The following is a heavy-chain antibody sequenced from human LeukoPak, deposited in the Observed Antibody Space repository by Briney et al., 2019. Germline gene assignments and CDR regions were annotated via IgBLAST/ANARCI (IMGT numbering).Heavy chain of an antibody. CDR2: IYYSGIT. CDR3: ARRTKRITMVRGVFDY. Sequence: PSETLSLTCTVSGGSISRSDDYWGWIRQPPGKGLEWIGFIYYSGITYYNPPLKSRVTISVDTSKNQFSLKLSSVTAADTAVYYCARRTKRITMVRGVFDYWGQGTLVTVSS. CDR1: GGSISRSDDY. D-gene: IGHD3-10*01. J-gene: IGHJ4*02. V-gene: IGHV4-39*07.